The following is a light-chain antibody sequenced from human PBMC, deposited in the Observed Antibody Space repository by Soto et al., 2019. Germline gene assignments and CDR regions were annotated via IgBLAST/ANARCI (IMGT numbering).Light chain of an antibody. CDR2: KAS. J-gene: IGKJ1*01. CDR3: QHYNSYSEA. Sequence: DIQMTQSPSTLSGSVGDRFAIAFISSQTISSWLAWYQQKPGKAPKLLIYKASTLKSGVPSRFSGSGSGTEFTLTISSLQPDDFATYYCQHYNSYSEAFGQGTKVDIK. CDR1: QTISSW. V-gene: IGKV1-5*03.